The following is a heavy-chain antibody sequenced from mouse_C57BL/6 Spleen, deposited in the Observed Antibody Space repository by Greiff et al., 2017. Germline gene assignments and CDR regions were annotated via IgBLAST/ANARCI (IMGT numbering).Heavy chain of an antibody. J-gene: IGHJ3*01. Sequence: EVKLMESGGGLVQPGGSMKLSCVASGFTFSNYWMNWVRQSPEKGLEWVAQIRLKSDNYATHYAESVKGRFTISRDDSKSSVYLQMNNLRAEDTGIYYCTGPNRGGAYWGQGTLVTVSA. CDR1: GFTFSNYW. V-gene: IGHV6-3*01. CDR2: IRLKSDNYAT. CDR3: TGPNRGGAY.